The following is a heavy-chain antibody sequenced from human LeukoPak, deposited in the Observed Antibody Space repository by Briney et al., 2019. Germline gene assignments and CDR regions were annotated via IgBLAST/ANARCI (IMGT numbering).Heavy chain of an antibody. CDR1: GGSFSGYY. CDR2: INHSGST. J-gene: IGHJ6*02. D-gene: IGHD3-10*01. V-gene: IGHV4-34*01. Sequence: SETLSLTCAVYGGSFSGYYWSWIRQPPGKGLEWIGEINHSGSTNYNPSLKSRVTISVDTSKNQFSLKLSSVTAADTAAYYCARTQRYYYGSGSYYTKKNYYYYYGMDVWGQGTTVTVSS. CDR3: ARTQRYYYGSGSYYTKKNYYYYYGMDV.